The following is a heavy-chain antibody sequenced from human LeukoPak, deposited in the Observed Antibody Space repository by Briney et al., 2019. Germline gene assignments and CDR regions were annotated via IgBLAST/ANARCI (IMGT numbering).Heavy chain of an antibody. V-gene: IGHV5-51*01. CDR2: IYPGDSDT. CDR1: GYSFTSYW. J-gene: IGHJ6*04. Sequence: GESLKISCKGSGYSFTSYWIGWVRQLPGKDLEWMGIIYPGDSDTRYSPSFQGQVTISADKSISTAYLQWSSLKASDTAMYYCARTPGYCSSTSCYHYYGMDVWGKGTTVTVSS. D-gene: IGHD2-2*01. CDR3: ARTPGYCSSTSCYHYYGMDV.